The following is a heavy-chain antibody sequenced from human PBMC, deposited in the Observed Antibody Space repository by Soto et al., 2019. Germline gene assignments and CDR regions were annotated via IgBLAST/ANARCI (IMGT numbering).Heavy chain of an antibody. CDR1: GFIFNNHY. CDR2: ISSSGGAL. J-gene: IGHJ4*02. D-gene: IGHD4-4*01. Sequence: GGSLRLSCAASGFIFNNHYMSWVRRAPGKGLEWVAYISSSGGALFYADSVKGRFTISRDNAKNSLYLEMNSLRAEDTAVYYCARDPDTSSKIDYWGQETLVTVSS. V-gene: IGHV3-11*01. CDR3: ARDPDTSSKIDY.